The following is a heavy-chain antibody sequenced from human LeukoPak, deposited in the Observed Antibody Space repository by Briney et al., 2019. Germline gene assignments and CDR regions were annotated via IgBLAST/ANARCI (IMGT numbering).Heavy chain of an antibody. Sequence: GGSLRLSCAASGFTFSDYYMSWIRQAPGKGLEWVSYISSSGSTIYYADSVKGRFTISRDNAKNSLHLQMNSLRAEDTAVYYCARVERGSYRYSEYFQHWGQGTLVTVSS. CDR3: ARVERGSYRYSEYFQH. V-gene: IGHV3-11*01. D-gene: IGHD3-16*02. J-gene: IGHJ1*01. CDR2: ISSSGSTI. CDR1: GFTFSDYY.